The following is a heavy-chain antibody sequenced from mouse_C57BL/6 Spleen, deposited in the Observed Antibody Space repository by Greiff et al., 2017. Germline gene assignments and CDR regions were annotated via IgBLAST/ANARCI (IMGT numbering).Heavy chain of an antibody. J-gene: IGHJ1*03. V-gene: IGHV5-6*01. Sequence: EVQGVESGGDLVKPGGSLKLSCAASGFTFSSYGMSWVRQTPDKRLEWVATISSGGSYTYSPDSVKGRFTISRDNAKNTLYLQMSSLKSEDTAMYYCARHGGGRYFDVWGTGTTVTVSS. CDR1: GFTFSSYG. CDR3: ARHGGGRYFDV. CDR2: ISSGGSYT.